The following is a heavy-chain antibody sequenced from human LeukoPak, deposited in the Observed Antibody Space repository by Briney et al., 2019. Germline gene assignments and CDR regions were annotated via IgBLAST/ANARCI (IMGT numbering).Heavy chain of an antibody. CDR1: GFTFSSYG. D-gene: IGHD3-22*01. J-gene: IGHJ4*02. CDR3: ARVAAWDSSGYLFDY. V-gene: IGHV3-74*01. Sequence: PGGSLRLSCAASGFTFSSYGMHWVRQAPGKGLVWVSRINSDGSGTRYADSVKGRFTISRENAKNTLYLQMNSLRAEDTAVYYCARVAAWDSSGYLFDYWGQGTLVTVSS. CDR2: INSDGSGT.